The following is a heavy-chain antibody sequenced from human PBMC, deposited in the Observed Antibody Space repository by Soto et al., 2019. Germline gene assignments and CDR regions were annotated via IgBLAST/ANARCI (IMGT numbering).Heavy chain of an antibody. CDR2: IKQDGSEK. CDR1: GFSFSSYW. J-gene: IGHJ3*02. D-gene: IGHD5-12*01. V-gene: IGHV3-7*05. CDR3: ARVSLSIVATPYDTVDI. Sequence: GGSLRLSCAASGFSFSSYWMSWVRQAPGKGLEWVANIKQDGSEKYYVDSVKGRFTISRDNAKNSLYLQMNSLRAEDTAVYYCARVSLSIVATPYDTVDIWGQRTMVTVSS.